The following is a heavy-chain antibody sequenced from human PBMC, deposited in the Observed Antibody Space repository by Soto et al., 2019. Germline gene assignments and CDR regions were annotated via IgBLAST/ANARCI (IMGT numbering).Heavy chain of an antibody. CDR1: GGSGGSFSGYY. CDR2: INHSGST. D-gene: IGHD3-22*01. Sequence: QVQLQQWGAGLLKPSETLSLTCAVYGGSGGSFSGYYWSWIRQPPGKGLEWIGEINHSGSTNYNPSLKCRVTISVDTSKNQFSLKLSSVTAADTAVYYCARHNYDSSGYYHYYYGMDVWGQGTTVTVSS. J-gene: IGHJ6*02. CDR3: ARHNYDSSGYYHYYYGMDV. V-gene: IGHV4-34*01.